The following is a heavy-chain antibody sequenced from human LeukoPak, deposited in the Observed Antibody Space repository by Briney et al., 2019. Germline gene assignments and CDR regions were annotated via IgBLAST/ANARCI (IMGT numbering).Heavy chain of an antibody. Sequence: GASVKVSCKASGYTFTSYDINWVRQATGQGLEWMGWVNPNSGNTGYAQKFQGRVTITRNTSISTAYMELSSLRSEDTAVYYCARGGYWYSSSWYYYFQHWGQGTLVTVSS. D-gene: IGHD6-13*01. J-gene: IGHJ1*01. CDR1: GYTFTSYD. V-gene: IGHV1-8*03. CDR2: VNPNSGNT. CDR3: ARGGYWYSSSWYYYFQH.